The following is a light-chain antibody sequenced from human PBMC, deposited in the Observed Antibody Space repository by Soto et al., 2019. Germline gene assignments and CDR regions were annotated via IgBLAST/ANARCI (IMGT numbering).Light chain of an antibody. V-gene: IGKV1-5*03. CDR3: QQYSTYPAWT. Sequence: DIQMTQSPSTLSASVGDRVTITCRASQSISGWLAWYQQKPGKAPKFLIYKASSLVSGVPSRFSGSASGTEFIFTISSLQPDDFATYYCQQYSTYPAWTFGQGTKVEIK. J-gene: IGKJ1*01. CDR2: KAS. CDR1: QSISGW.